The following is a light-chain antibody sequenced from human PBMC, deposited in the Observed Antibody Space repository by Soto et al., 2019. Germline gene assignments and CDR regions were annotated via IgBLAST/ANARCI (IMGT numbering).Light chain of an antibody. J-gene: IGLJ1*01. CDR3: CSYAGDYAFV. Sequence: QSALIQPRSVSGSPGQSVTISCTGTSSDVGVYKYVSWYRQHPGKAPKLMIYDVITRPPGVPDRFSGPKSGNTAYLTISGLQSEDEADYYCCSYAGDYAFVFGTGTKVTVL. V-gene: IGLV2-11*01. CDR1: SSDVGVYKY. CDR2: DVI.